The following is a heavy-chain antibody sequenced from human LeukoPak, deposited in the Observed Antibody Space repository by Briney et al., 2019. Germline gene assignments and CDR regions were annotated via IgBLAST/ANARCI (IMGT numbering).Heavy chain of an antibody. CDR1: GFTFSSYG. CDR3: AKSPRSAADNWFDP. CDR2: ISAGGGST. J-gene: IGHJ5*02. Sequence: GGSLRLSCAASGFTFSSYGMHWVRQAPGKGLEWVSGISAGGGSTYYADSVKGRFTISRDNSKNTLYLQMNSLTVEDTAVYYCAKSPRSAADNWFDPWGQGTLVTVSS. D-gene: IGHD6-13*01. V-gene: IGHV3-23*01.